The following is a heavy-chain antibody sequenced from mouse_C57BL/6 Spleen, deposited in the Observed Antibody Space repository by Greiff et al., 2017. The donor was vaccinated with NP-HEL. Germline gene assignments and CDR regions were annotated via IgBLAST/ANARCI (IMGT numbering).Heavy chain of an antibody. Sequence: QVPLQQSGAELVKPGASVKISCTASGYAFSSSWMNWVKQRHGKGLEWIGQIYPGDGDTNYNGKFKGKATLTADKSSSTAYMQLVSLASEDSAVYFCANSNYAWAMDYWGQGTSVTVSS. CDR2: IYPGDGDT. J-gene: IGHJ4*01. CDR1: GYAFSSSW. D-gene: IGHD2-5*01. V-gene: IGHV1-80*01. CDR3: ANSNYAWAMDY.